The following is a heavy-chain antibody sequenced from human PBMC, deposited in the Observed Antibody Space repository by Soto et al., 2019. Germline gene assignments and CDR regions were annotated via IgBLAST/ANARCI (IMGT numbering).Heavy chain of an antibody. Sequence: SETLSLTLAVSGGSISINHCFTWVRQPPRKGLEWTGEIYHSGNINYNPSLKNRVTISVDKSRNQFSLELNSVTAADTAVYYCARAETFNLEWSFNWFDPWGQGILVTVSS. J-gene: IGHJ5*02. CDR1: GGSISINHC. D-gene: IGHD3-3*01. V-gene: IGHV4-4*02. CDR2: IYHSGNI. CDR3: ARAETFNLEWSFNWFDP.